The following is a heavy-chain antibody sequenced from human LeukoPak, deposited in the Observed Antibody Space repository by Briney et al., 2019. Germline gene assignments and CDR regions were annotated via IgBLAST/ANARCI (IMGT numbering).Heavy chain of an antibody. CDR3: ASNWHYVRGYGMDV. D-gene: IGHD1-7*01. CDR2: IKQDGSEK. CDR1: GFTFSSYW. J-gene: IGHJ6*02. V-gene: IGHV3-7*01. Sequence: PGRSLRLSCAASGFTFSSYWMSWVRQTPGKGLEWVANIKQDGSEKHYVDSVKGRFTISRDNAKNSLYLQMSSLRAEDTAVYYCASNWHYVRGYGMDVWGQGTTVTVSS.